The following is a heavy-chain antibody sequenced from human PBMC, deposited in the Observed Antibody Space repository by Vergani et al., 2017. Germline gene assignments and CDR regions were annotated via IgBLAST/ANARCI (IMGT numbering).Heavy chain of an antibody. CDR3: ARDTSAPPYWYYMDV. CDR2: IYASGST. Sequence: QVQLQEWGPGLVKPSETLSLTCSVSGDSISLYYWSWIRQPAGQGLEWIGRIYASGSTNYNPSLKSRVTMSVDMSKTQFSLKLRSVTAADTAVSYCARDTSAPPYWYYMDVWCKGTTVTVSS. V-gene: IGHV4-4*07. CDR1: GDSISLYY. J-gene: IGHJ6*03.